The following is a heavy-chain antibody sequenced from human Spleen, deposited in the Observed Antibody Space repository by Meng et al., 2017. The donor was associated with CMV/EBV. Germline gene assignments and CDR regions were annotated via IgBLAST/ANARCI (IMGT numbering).Heavy chain of an antibody. V-gene: IGHV1-2*02. CDR1: GYTFIGYD. J-gene: IGHJ6*02. CDR2: INPNSGGT. D-gene: IGHD2-2*01. CDR3: ARQQGYQLLPDV. Sequence: ASVKVSCKASGYTFIGYDLHWVRQAPGQGLEWMGWINPNSGGTNYAQKFQGRVTMTRDTSISTAYMELSRLRSDDTAAYYCARQQGYQLLPDVWGQGTTVTVSS.